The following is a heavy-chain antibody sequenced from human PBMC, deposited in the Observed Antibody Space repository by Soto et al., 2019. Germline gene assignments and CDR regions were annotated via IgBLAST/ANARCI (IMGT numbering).Heavy chain of an antibody. CDR1: GYTFTSYG. Sequence: QVQLVQSGAEVKKPGASVKVSCKASGYTFTSYGISWVRQAPGQGLEWMGWISAYNGNTNYEQKLQGRGTMTTDTXXSXAXMELRRLRSDDTAVYYCARSGFVVAVAGIYYYGMDVWGHGTTVTVSS. D-gene: IGHD6-19*01. CDR2: ISAYNGNT. V-gene: IGHV1-18*01. J-gene: IGHJ6*02. CDR3: ARSGFVVAVAGIYYYGMDV.